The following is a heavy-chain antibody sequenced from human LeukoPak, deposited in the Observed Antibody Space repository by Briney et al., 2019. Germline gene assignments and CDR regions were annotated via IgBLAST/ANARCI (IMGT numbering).Heavy chain of an antibody. Sequence: PGGSLRLSCAASGFTFSSYAMHWVRQAPGKGLEWVAVISCDGSNKYYADSVKGRFTISRDNAKNSLYLQMNSLRVEDTAVYYCVRADAKKTAMVDYWGRGTLVAVSS. CDR3: VRADAKKTAMVDY. D-gene: IGHD5-18*01. J-gene: IGHJ4*02. CDR1: GFTFSSYA. CDR2: ISCDGSNK. V-gene: IGHV3-30-3*01.